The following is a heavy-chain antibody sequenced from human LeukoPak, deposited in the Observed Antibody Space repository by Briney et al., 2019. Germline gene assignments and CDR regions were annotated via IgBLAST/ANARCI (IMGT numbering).Heavy chain of an antibody. CDR2: ISDNSDNI. CDR3: SVYSSRYFFGS. V-gene: IGHV3-21*01. CDR1: GFIFSAYA. J-gene: IGHJ4*02. D-gene: IGHD2-2*01. Sequence: GGSLRLSCAASGFIFSAYALNWVRQAPGKGLEWVSSISDNSDNIYYADSLKGRFTVSRDNARNSLYLQMNSLRVEDTAVYYCSVYSSRYFFGSWGQRTLVTVSS.